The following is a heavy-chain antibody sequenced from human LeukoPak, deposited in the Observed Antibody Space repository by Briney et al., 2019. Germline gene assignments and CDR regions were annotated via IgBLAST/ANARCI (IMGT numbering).Heavy chain of an antibody. CDR2: IYNSGST. V-gene: IGHV4-39*07. CDR1: GGSISSSTYY. Sequence: PSETLSLTCNVSGGSISSSTYYWGWIRQPPGKGLEWIGSIYNSGSTYYNPSLKSRVTIAVDTSKNQFSLKLSSVTAADTAVYYCARAISYYDFWSGYLDPPYYFDYWGQGTLVTVSS. D-gene: IGHD3-3*01. J-gene: IGHJ4*02. CDR3: ARAISYYDFWSGYLDPPYYFDY.